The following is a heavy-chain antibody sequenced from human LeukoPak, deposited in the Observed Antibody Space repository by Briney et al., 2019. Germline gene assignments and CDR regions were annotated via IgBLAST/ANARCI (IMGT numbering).Heavy chain of an antibody. CDR3: AKDLSTTTVIHVGWFDP. V-gene: IGHV3-30*18. Sequence: PGGSLRLSCAASGFTFTNYGMHWVRQAPGKGLEWVAVISYDGSNKYYADSVKGRFTISRDNSKNTLYLQMNSLRAEDTAVYYCAKDLSTTTVIHVGWFDPWGQGTLVTVSS. D-gene: IGHD4-11*01. CDR1: GFTFTNYG. J-gene: IGHJ5*02. CDR2: ISYDGSNK.